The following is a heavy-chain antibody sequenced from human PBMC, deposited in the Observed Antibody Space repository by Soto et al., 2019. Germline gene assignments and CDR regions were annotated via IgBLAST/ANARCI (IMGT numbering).Heavy chain of an antibody. Sequence: SETLSLTCTVSGGSISSGGYYWSWIRQHPGKGLEWIGYIYYSGSTYYNPSLKSRVTISVDTSKNQFSLKLSSVTAADTAVYYCARVHCSGGSCYSSPGGPRGRANWFDPWGQGTLVTVSS. V-gene: IGHV4-31*03. CDR1: GGSISSGGYY. D-gene: IGHD2-15*01. CDR2: IYYSGST. CDR3: ARVHCSGGSCYSSPGGPRGRANWFDP. J-gene: IGHJ5*02.